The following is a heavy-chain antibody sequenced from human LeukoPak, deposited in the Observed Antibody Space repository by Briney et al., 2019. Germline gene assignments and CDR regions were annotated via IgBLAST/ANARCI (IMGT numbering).Heavy chain of an antibody. V-gene: IGHV3-7*01. J-gene: IGHJ4*02. Sequence: GSLRLSCAASEFTFSSYWMSWVRQAPGKGLEWVASIKQDGSEKYYVDSVKGRFTISRDNSKNTLSLQMNSLRAEDTAVYYCAKEGHGGSSWPYYFDYWGQGTLVTVSS. CDR2: IKQDGSEK. CDR3: AKEGHGGSSWPYYFDY. D-gene: IGHD6-13*01. CDR1: EFTFSSYW.